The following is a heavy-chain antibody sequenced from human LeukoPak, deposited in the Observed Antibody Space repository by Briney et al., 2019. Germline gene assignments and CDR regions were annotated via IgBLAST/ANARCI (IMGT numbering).Heavy chain of an antibody. J-gene: IGHJ6*02. CDR1: GGTFSSYS. CDR3: ARISLGAIWGYYYGMDV. V-gene: IGHV1-69*13. D-gene: IGHD1-26*01. CDR2: IIPIFDTA. Sequence: SVKVSCKASGGTFSSYSISWVRQAPGQGLEWMGGIIPIFDTADYAQKFQGRVTITADESTSTAYMELNSLRSEDTAVFYCARISLGAIWGYYYGMDVWGQGTTVTVSS.